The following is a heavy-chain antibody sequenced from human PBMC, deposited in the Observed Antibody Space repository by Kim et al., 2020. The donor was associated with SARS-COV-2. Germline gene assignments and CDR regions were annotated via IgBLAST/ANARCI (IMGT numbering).Heavy chain of an antibody. CDR1: GYTFTGYY. CDR2: INPNSGGT. D-gene: IGHD2-15*01. V-gene: IGHV1-2*04. CDR3: ARHLEGYCSGGSCYDNWFDP. J-gene: IGHJ5*02. Sequence: ASVKVSCKASGYTFTGYYMHWVRQAPGQGLEWMGWINPNSGGTNYAQKFQGWVTMTRDTSISTAYMELSRLRSDDTAVYYCARHLEGYCSGGSCYDNWFDPWGQGTLVTVSS.